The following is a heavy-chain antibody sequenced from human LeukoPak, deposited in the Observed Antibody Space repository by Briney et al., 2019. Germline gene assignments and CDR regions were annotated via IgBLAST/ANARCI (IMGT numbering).Heavy chain of an antibody. CDR1: GFTFSSYG. J-gene: IGHJ4*02. CDR2: IWYDGSNK. CDR3: ARDNVGSKVGATFGFDY. Sequence: GGSLRLSCAASGFTFSSYGMHWVRQAPGKGLEWVAVIWYDGSNKYYADSVKGRFTISRDNSKNTLYLQMNSLRAEDTAVYYCARDNVGSKVGATFGFDYWGQGTLVTVSS. D-gene: IGHD1-26*01. V-gene: IGHV3-33*01.